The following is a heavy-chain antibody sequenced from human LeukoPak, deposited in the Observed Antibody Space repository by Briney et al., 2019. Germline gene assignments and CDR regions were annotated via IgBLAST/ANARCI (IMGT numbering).Heavy chain of an antibody. D-gene: IGHD3-3*01. Sequence: GGSLRLSCTASTFTFSDDYMGWIRQAPGKGPEWVSSISPGSSYKFCADSVEGRFTISRDDAKNSVYLQMNNLRVDDTAVYYCATERLGIFEFWGQGSLVTVSS. J-gene: IGHJ4*02. CDR1: TFTFSDDY. CDR3: ATERLGIFEF. CDR2: ISPGSSYK. V-gene: IGHV3-11*05.